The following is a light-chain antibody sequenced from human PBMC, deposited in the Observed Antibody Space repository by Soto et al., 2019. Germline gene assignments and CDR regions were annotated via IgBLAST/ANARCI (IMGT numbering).Light chain of an antibody. CDR3: QQFGSSSWT. V-gene: IGKV3-20*01. CDR1: QRVSSSY. CDR2: GAS. Sequence: ESVLTQSPGTLSCSPGEKATLSCGASQRVSSSYLAWYQQKPGQAPRLLIYGASSRATGIPDRFSGSGSGTDFTLTVSRLEPEDFAVYYCQQFGSSSWTFGQGTKVDIK. J-gene: IGKJ1*01.